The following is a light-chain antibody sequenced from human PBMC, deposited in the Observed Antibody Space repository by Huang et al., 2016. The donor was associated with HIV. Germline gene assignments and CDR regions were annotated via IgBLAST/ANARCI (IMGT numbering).Light chain of an antibody. J-gene: IGKJ5*01. Sequence: DIQMTQSPSSLSASVGDRVTITCRASQGISNSLAWYQQNPGKAPKLLLYAASGLESGVPSRFSGSGSGTDYTHTISSLQPEDFATYYCQQYYSTPPITIGQGTRLEIK. V-gene: IGKV1-NL1*01. CDR1: QGISNS. CDR3: QQYYSTPPIT. CDR2: AAS.